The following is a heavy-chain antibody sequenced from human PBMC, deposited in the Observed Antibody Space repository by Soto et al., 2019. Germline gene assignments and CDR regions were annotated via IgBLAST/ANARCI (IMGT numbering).Heavy chain of an antibody. CDR3: ARSPRSIAAGGIDY. J-gene: IGHJ4*02. CDR2: IYHGGST. D-gene: IGHD6-13*01. CDR1: GGSISSSNL. V-gene: IGHV4-4*02. Sequence: SETLSLTCAVSGGSISSSNLWTWVRQPPGKGLEWIGEIYHGGSTNYNPSLKSRVTISVDKSKNQFSLRLSSLTAADTAVYYCARSPRSIAAGGIDYWGQGILVTVSS.